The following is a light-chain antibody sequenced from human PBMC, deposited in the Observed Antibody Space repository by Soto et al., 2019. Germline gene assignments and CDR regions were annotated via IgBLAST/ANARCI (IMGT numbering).Light chain of an antibody. Sequence: SMSAFALSVSTGERAILSCRASQSISINLAWYQQKPGQAPRLLIYAASNRATGIPDRISGSRSGTEFTLTISILQSEDFGVYCCQQFEDWPTFGQGTKVAIK. CDR3: QQFEDWPT. J-gene: IGKJ1*01. CDR2: AAS. CDR1: QSISIN. V-gene: IGKV3D-15*03.